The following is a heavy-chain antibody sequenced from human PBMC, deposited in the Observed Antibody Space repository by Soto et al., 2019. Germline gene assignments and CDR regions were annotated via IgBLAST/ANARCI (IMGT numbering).Heavy chain of an antibody. V-gene: IGHV1-2*04. D-gene: IGHD2-15*01. Sequence: SGAEVKKPGASVKVSCEASGYTFTGYYMHWVRQAPGQGLEWMGWINPKSGGTNYAEKFQGWVTMTRDRSISTAYMELSRLRSDDTAVYYCARMVGYYYYMDVWGKGTTVTVSS. CDR2: INPKSGGT. J-gene: IGHJ6*03. CDR3: ARMVGYYYYMDV. CDR1: GYTFTGYY.